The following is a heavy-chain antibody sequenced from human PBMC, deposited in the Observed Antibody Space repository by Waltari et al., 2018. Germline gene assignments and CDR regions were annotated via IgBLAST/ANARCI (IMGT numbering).Heavy chain of an antibody. CDR2: IYHSGST. V-gene: IGHV4-30-2*01. CDR1: GGSISSGGYS. CDR3: ARGLSYSSSPRAIDYFDY. J-gene: IGHJ4*02. D-gene: IGHD6-6*01. Sequence: QLQLQESGSGLVKPSQTLSLTCAVSGGSISSGGYSWSWIRQPPGKGLEWIGYIYHSGSTYYNPSLKSRVTISVDRSKNQFSLKLSSVTAADTAVYYCARGLSYSSSPRAIDYFDYWGQGTLVTVSS.